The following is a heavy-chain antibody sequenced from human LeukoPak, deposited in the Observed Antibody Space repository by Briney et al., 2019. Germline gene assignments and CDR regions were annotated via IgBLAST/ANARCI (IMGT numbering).Heavy chain of an antibody. D-gene: IGHD1-1*01. Sequence: GGSLRLSCAASGFTFSSYGMHWVRQAPGRGLEWVANTKPDGSEKNYGDSVKGRFTISRDNARNSLFLHMSSLTVEDTAVYYCVRNWNLDSWGQETLVTVSS. V-gene: IGHV3-7*01. CDR2: TKPDGSEK. CDR1: GFTFSSYG. CDR3: VRNWNLDS. J-gene: IGHJ4*02.